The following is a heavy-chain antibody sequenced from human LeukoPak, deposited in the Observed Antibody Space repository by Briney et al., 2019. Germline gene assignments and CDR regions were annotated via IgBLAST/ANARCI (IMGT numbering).Heavy chain of an antibody. D-gene: IGHD3-10*01. J-gene: IGHJ5*02. CDR1: GGTFSSYA. CDR2: IIPIFGTA. V-gene: IGHV1-69*01. Sequence: SVKVSCKASGGTFSSYAISWVRQASGQGLEWMGGIIPIFGTANYAQKFQGRVTITADESTSTAYMELSSLRSEDTAVYYCARDLHISMVRGIMEFDPRGQGTLVTVSS. CDR3: ARDLHISMVRGIMEFDP.